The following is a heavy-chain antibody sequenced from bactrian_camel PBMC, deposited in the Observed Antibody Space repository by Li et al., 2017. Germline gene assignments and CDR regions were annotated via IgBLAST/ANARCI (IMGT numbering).Heavy chain of an antibody. CDR2: INSGGGST. Sequence: VQLVESGGGLVQPGGSLRLSCKVSGFTFSNHAMSWVRQAPGKGLEWVSAINSGGGSTYYADSVKGRFTISRDNAKNTLYLQFNSLKTEDTSMYYCTVGGDYTTGWYWYQYWGQGTQVTVS. J-gene: IGHJ4*01. D-gene: IGHD5*01. CDR3: TVGGDYTTGWYWYQY. CDR1: GFTFSNHA. V-gene: IGHV3S31*01.